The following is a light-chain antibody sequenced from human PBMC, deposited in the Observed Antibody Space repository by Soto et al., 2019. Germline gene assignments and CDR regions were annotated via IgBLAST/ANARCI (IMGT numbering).Light chain of an antibody. CDR1: QSVSSSY. Sequence: EIVLTQSPGTLSLSPGERATRSCRASQSVSSSYLAWYQQKPGQAPRLLIYGASSRATGIPDRFSGSGSGTDFTLTIIRLDPEDFAVYYCQQYGSSTTTFGQGTKVEIK. CDR2: GAS. J-gene: IGKJ1*01. V-gene: IGKV3-20*01. CDR3: QQYGSSTTT.